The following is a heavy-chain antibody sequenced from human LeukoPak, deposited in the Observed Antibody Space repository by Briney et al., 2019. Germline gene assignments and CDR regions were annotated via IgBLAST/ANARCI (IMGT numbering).Heavy chain of an antibody. Sequence: PGGSLRLSCPASGFTFSSYAMSWVRQAPGKGLEWVSAISDSGDRTYYADSVKGRFTISRDNSKNTLYLQMNSLRAEDTAVYYCAKDPSLWFGELLYWFDPWGQGTLVTVSS. D-gene: IGHD3-10*01. V-gene: IGHV3-23*01. CDR3: AKDPSLWFGELLYWFDP. CDR2: ISDSGDRT. CDR1: GFTFSSYA. J-gene: IGHJ5*02.